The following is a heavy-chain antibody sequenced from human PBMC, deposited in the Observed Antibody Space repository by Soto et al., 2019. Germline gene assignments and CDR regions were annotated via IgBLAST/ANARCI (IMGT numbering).Heavy chain of an antibody. Sequence: EVQLLESGGGLVQPGGSLRLSCAASGFTFSSYAMRWVRQAPVKGREWVSAIGGGGGSTYYADSVKGRFTISRDNSKNPLYLQMNSLTAEDTAVYYCARRGSGSYYDYWGQGTLVTVSS. J-gene: IGHJ4*02. CDR1: GFTFSSYA. D-gene: IGHD1-26*01. CDR3: ARRGSGSYYDY. V-gene: IGHV3-23*01. CDR2: IGGGGGST.